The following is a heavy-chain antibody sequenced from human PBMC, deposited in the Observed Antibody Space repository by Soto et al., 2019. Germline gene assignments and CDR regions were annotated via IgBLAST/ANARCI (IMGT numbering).Heavy chain of an antibody. J-gene: IGHJ5*02. CDR2: IYASGSP. V-gene: IGHV4-4*09. CDR3: ARQTIHNWLDP. D-gene: IGHD3-3*01. CDR1: GGSVSSDY. Sequence: QVQLQESGPGLVKPSETLSLTCTVSGGSVSSDYWTWIRQPPRKGLDWMGFIYASGSPNYNPSLKSRVNISIDTSKNQFSLTLTSVTAADTAVYYCARQTIHNWLDPWGQGTLVTVSS.